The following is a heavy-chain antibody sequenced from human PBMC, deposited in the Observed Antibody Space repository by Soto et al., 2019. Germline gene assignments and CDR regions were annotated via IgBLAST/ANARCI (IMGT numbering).Heavy chain of an antibody. Sequence: GGSLIVSCAAAGFPFGRYWMTWVRPAPGKGLEYVSGISSNGVGTYYANSVQGRFTISRDNSKNTVYLQMGSLRPEDMAVYYCARRARPDFYYMDVWGKGTTVTVSS. V-gene: IGHV3-64*01. D-gene: IGHD6-6*01. CDR2: ISSNGVGT. CDR3: ARRARPDFYYMDV. J-gene: IGHJ6*03. CDR1: GFPFGRYW.